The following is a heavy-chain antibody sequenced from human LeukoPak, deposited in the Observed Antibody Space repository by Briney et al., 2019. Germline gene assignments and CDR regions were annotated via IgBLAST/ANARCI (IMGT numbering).Heavy chain of an antibody. D-gene: IGHD3-3*01. Sequence: GGSLRLSCAASGFTFSNYAMRWVRQAPGKGLEWVSAISGSGGSTYYADSVKGRFTISRDNSKNTLYLQMNSLRAEDTAVYYCAKVPYYDFWSGYLRAYFDYWGQGTLVTVSS. V-gene: IGHV3-23*01. CDR3: AKVPYYDFWSGYLRAYFDY. J-gene: IGHJ4*02. CDR2: ISGSGGST. CDR1: GFTFSNYA.